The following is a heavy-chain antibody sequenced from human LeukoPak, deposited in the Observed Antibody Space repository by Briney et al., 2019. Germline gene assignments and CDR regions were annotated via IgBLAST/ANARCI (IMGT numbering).Heavy chain of an antibody. CDR2: IIPIFGIA. Sequence: SVKVSCKASGGTFSSYAISWVRQAPGQGLEWMGRIIPIFGIANYAQKFQGRVTITADKSTSTAYMELSSLRSEDTAVYYCARRGRNSGYDFWGQGTLSPSPQ. V-gene: IGHV1-69*04. J-gene: IGHJ4*02. CDR3: ARRGRNSGYDF. CDR1: GGTFSSYA. D-gene: IGHD5-12*01.